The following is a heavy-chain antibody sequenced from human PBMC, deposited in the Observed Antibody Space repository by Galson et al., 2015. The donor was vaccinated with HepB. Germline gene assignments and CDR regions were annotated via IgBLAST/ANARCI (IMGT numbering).Heavy chain of an antibody. CDR1: GYTLTELS. D-gene: IGHD6-13*01. Sequence: SVKVSCKVSGYTLTELSMHWVRQAPGKGLEWMGGLDPEDGETIYAQKFQGRVTMTEDTSTDTAYMELSSLRSEDTAVYYCARVVIAASGTWFEPWGQGTLVTVSS. V-gene: IGHV1-24*01. CDR2: LDPEDGET. CDR3: ARVVIAASGTWFEP. J-gene: IGHJ5*02.